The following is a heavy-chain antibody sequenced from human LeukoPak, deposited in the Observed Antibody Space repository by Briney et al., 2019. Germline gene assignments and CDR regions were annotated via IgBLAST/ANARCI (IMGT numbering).Heavy chain of an antibody. CDR3: ARDSHPYCSSTSCYFYGSAFGI. J-gene: IGHJ3*02. CDR2: ISSSSSYI. CDR1: GFTFSSYR. D-gene: IGHD2-2*01. V-gene: IGHV3-21*01. Sequence: PGGSLRLSCAASGFTFSSYRMNWVRQAPGKGLEWVSSISSSSSYIYYADSVKGRFTISRDNAKNSLYLQMNSLRAENTAVYYCARDSHPYCSSTSCYFYGSAFGIWGQGTMVTVSS.